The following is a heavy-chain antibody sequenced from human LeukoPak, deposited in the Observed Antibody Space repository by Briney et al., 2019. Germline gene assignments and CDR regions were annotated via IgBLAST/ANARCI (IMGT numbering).Heavy chain of an antibody. Sequence: GGSLRLSCSASGFTFSDYDMNWVRQAPGKGLEWVSSISYLSSHVYYGDSVKGRFSISRDNAKNSLYLQMNSLGAEDTAIYYCGRAFPPLRTSSAGDLWGQGILVTLSS. CDR1: GFTFSDYD. CDR3: GRAFPPLRTSSAGDL. D-gene: IGHD3-16*01. J-gene: IGHJ4*02. V-gene: IGHV3-21*01. CDR2: ISYLSSHV.